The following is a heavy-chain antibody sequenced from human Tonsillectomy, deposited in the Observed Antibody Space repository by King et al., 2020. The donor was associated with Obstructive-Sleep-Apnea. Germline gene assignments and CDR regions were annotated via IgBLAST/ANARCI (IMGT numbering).Heavy chain of an antibody. Sequence: VQLVESGGVVVQPGGSLRLSCAASGFTFDDYAMHWVRQAPGKGLEWVSLISWDGGSTYYADCVKGRFTISRDNSKNSLYLQMNSLRAEDTALYYCAKAFIGYSSSWYLDYWGQGTLVTVSS. CDR1: GFTFDDYA. J-gene: IGHJ4*02. V-gene: IGHV3-43D*03. CDR2: ISWDGGST. D-gene: IGHD6-13*01. CDR3: AKAFIGYSSSWYLDY.